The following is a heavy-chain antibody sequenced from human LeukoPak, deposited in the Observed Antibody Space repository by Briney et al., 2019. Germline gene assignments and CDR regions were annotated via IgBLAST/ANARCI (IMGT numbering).Heavy chain of an antibody. CDR1: GFTFSSFG. J-gene: IGHJ4*02. CDR2: ISYDGNNK. D-gene: IGHD3-22*01. CDR3: AKDFFDSSGYSYYFEY. Sequence: SLRLSCAASGFTFSSFGMHWVRQAPGKGLEWVAVISYDGNNKYYVDSVKGRFTISRDNSKNTLYLQMNSLRTEDTAVYYCAKDFFDSSGYSYYFEYWGQGSLVTVSS. V-gene: IGHV3-30*18.